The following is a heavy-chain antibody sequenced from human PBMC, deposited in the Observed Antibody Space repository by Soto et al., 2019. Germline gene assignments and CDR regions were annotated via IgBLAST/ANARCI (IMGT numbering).Heavy chain of an antibody. D-gene: IGHD6-19*01. CDR1: GFTFSSYG. CDR2: ILYDGSSK. J-gene: IGHJ5*02. Sequence: QVQLVESGGGVVQPGTSLRLPCVTSGFTFSSYGMHWVRQAPGKGLEWVSVILYDGSSKYYADSVKGRFTISRDNSKNTLYLQMNSLRDEDTAVYYCARLKLVAGRNRFDPWGQGTLVTVSS. V-gene: IGHV3-33*01. CDR3: ARLKLVAGRNRFDP.